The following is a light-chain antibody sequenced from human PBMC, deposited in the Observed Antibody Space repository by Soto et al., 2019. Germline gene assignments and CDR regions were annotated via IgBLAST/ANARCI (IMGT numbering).Light chain of an antibody. CDR3: AAWDDSLSAVV. CDR1: SSNIGSNY. J-gene: IGLJ2*01. CDR2: RND. V-gene: IGLV1-47*01. Sequence: QPVLTQPPSASGTPGQRVTISCSGSSSNIGSNYVYWYQQFPGSAPKLLIYRNDQRPSGVPDRFSGSESGTSASLAISGPRSEDEADYYCAAWDDSLSAVVFGGGTKLTVL.